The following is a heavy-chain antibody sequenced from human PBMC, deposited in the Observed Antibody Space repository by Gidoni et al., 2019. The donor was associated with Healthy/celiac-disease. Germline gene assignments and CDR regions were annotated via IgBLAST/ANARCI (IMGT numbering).Heavy chain of an antibody. CDR3: ARITPPYDSSGLVYRDDAFDI. Sequence: QVQLVESGGGVVQPGRSLRLSCAASGFTFSSYAMPWVRQAPGKGLEWVAVISYDGSNKYYADSVKGRFTIARDNSKNTLYLQMNSLRAEDTAVYYCARITPPYDSSGLVYRDDAFDIWGQGTMVTVSS. CDR1: GFTFSSYA. V-gene: IGHV3-30-3*01. J-gene: IGHJ3*02. D-gene: IGHD3-22*01. CDR2: ISYDGSNK.